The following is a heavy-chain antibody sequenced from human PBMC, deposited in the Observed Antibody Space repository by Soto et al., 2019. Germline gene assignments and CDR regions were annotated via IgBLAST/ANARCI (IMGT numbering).Heavy chain of an antibody. J-gene: IGHJ6*03. V-gene: IGHV4-34*01. CDR1: GGSFGGYC. Sequence: PSETLSLTCAVYGGSFGGYCCSWIRQPPGKGLEWIGEINHSGSTNYNPSLKSRVTISVDTSKNQFSLKLSSVTAADTAVYYCARGLRRRVVVPAAMAWYYYMDVWGKGTTVTVSS. CDR2: INHSGST. CDR3: ARGLRRRVVVPAAMAWYYYMDV. D-gene: IGHD2-2*01.